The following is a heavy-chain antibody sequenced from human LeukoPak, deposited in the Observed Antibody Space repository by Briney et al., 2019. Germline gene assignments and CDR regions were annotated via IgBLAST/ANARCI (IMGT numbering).Heavy chain of an antibody. V-gene: IGHV4-61*08. Sequence: SETLYLTCTVSGGSISSGDYYWSWIRQPAGKGLEWIGYIYYSGSTNYNPSLKSRVTISVDTSKNQFSLKLSSVTAADTAVYYCARGRNDYDILTGYYIRSYYFDYWGQGTLVTVSS. D-gene: IGHD3-9*01. CDR1: GGSISSGDYY. CDR2: IYYSGST. CDR3: ARGRNDYDILTGYYIRSYYFDY. J-gene: IGHJ4*02.